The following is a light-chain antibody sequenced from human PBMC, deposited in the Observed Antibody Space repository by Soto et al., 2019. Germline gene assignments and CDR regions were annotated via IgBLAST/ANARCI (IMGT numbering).Light chain of an antibody. CDR1: SSDVGGYNY. CDR2: EVN. V-gene: IGLV2-8*01. J-gene: IGLJ2*01. CDR3: SAYGGNNNHVI. Sequence: QLVLTQPPSASGSPGQSVTISCTGTSSDVGGYNYVSWYQQHPGEAPKLMIYEVNKRPSGVPDRFSGSKSDNTASLTVSGLQTEDEAEYYCSAYGGNNNHVIFGGGTKVTVL.